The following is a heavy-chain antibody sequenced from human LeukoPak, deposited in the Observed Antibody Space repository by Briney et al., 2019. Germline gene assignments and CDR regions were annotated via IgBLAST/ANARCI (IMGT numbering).Heavy chain of an antibody. Sequence: SETLSLTCTVSGGSISSYYWSWIRQPPGKGLEWIGYIYYSGSTNYNPSLKSRVTISVDTSKNQFSLKLSTVTAADTAVYYCARDLYGDYFLDVWGQGTTVTVSS. J-gene: IGHJ6*03. V-gene: IGHV4-59*01. CDR3: ARDLYGDYFLDV. D-gene: IGHD4-17*01. CDR1: GGSISSYY. CDR2: IYYSGST.